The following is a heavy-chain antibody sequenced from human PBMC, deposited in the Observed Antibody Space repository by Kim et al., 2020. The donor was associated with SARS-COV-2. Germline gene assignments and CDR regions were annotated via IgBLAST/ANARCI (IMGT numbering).Heavy chain of an antibody. CDR3: ARERSPHSSSWWTRVGRGWFDAFDI. D-gene: IGHD6-13*01. V-gene: IGHV3-48*03. Sequence: GGSLRLSCAASGFTFSSYEMNWVRQAPGKGLEWVSYISSSGSTIYYADSVKGRFTISRDNAKNSLYLQMNSLRAEDTAVYYCARERSPHSSSWWTRVGRGWFDAFDIWGQGTMVTVSS. CDR2: ISSSGSTI. CDR1: GFTFSSYE. J-gene: IGHJ3*02.